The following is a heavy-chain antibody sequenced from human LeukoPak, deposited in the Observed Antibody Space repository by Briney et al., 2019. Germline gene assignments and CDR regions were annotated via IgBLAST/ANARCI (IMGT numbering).Heavy chain of an antibody. CDR3: ARILEKVGWIYDAFDI. D-gene: IGHD6-19*01. CDR1: GGTFCSYA. V-gene: IGHV1-69*13. J-gene: IGHJ3*02. Sequence: SVKVSCKASGGTFCSYAISWVRQAPGQGLEWMGGIIPIFGTANDAQKFQGRVTITADESTSTAYMELSSLRSEDTAVYYCARILEKVGWIYDAFDIWGQGTMVTVSS. CDR2: IIPIFGTA.